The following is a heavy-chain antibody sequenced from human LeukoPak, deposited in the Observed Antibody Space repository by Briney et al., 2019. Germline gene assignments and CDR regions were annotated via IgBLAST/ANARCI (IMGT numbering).Heavy chain of an antibody. Sequence: ASVKVSCKASGGTFSSYAISWVRQAPGQGLEWMGRIIPILGIANYAQKFQGRVTITADKSTSTAYMELSSLRSEDTAVYYCGYSTYYYDSSGLPPGYWGRGTLVTVSS. CDR1: GGTFSSYA. D-gene: IGHD3-22*01. V-gene: IGHV1-69*04. J-gene: IGHJ4*02. CDR3: GYSTYYYDSSGLPPGY. CDR2: IIPILGIA.